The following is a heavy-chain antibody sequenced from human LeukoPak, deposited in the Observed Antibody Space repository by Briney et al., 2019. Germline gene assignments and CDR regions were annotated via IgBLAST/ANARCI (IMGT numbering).Heavy chain of an antibody. D-gene: IGHD3-22*01. CDR2: ISINNGNT. CDR1: GHTFANYG. V-gene: IGHV1-18*01. CDR3: ARDHHYYDSTGYFGY. J-gene: IGHJ4*02. Sequence: ASVKVSYKASGHTFANYGISWVRQAAGHGREWMGWISINNGNTKYAQKFQGRVTVTTDTSTSTAYMELRSLTSDDTAVYYCARDHHYYDSTGYFGYWGQGTLVTVSS.